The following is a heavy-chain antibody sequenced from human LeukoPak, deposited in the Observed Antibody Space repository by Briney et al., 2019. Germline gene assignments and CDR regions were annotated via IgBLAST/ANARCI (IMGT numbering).Heavy chain of an antibody. J-gene: IGHJ5*02. CDR3: ARDSRGITFGGVIVSNWFDP. V-gene: IGHV1-2*02. CDR2: INPNSGGT. Sequence: ASVKVSCKASGYTFTGYYMHWVRQAPGQGLEWMGWINPNSGGTNYAQKFQGRVTMTRDTSISTAYMELSSLRSEDTAVYYCARDSRGITFGGVIVSNWFDPWGQGTLVTVSS. CDR1: GYTFTGYY. D-gene: IGHD3-16*02.